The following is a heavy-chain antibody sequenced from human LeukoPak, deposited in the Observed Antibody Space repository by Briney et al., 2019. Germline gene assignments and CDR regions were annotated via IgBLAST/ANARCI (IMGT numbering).Heavy chain of an antibody. CDR2: ISYDGSNK. Sequence: GRSLRLSCAASGFTFSSYGMHWVRQAPGKGLEWVAVISYDGSNKYYADSVKGRFTISRDNSKNTLYLQMNSLRAEDTAVYYCALPYLYDGDAFDIWGQGTMVTVSS. CDR3: ALPYLYDGDAFDI. V-gene: IGHV3-30*03. CDR1: GFTFSSYG. D-gene: IGHD3-16*01. J-gene: IGHJ3*02.